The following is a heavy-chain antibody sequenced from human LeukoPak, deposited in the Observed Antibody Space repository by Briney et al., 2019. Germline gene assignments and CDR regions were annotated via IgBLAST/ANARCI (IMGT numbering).Heavy chain of an antibody. CDR1: GGSISSYY. V-gene: IGHV4-59*01. CDR3: ARSVDTAMVRLDY. CDR2: IYYSGNT. D-gene: IGHD5-18*01. Sequence: SETLSLTCTVSGGSISSYYWSWIRQPPGKGLEWIGYIYYSGNTNYNPSLKSRVTISVDTSKNQFSLKLSSVTAADTAVYYCARSVDTAMVRLDYWGQGTLVTVSS. J-gene: IGHJ4*02.